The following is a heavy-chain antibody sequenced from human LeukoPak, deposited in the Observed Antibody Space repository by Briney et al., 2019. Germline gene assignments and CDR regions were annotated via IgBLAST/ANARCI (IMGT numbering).Heavy chain of an antibody. J-gene: IGHJ5*02. CDR2: IRSKAYGGTT. V-gene: IGHV3-49*04. CDR3: TRAKGGYSSGWYWFDP. D-gene: IGHD6-19*01. Sequence: GRSLRLSCTASGFTFGDYAMSWVRQAPGKGLEWVGFIRSKAYGGTTEYAASVKGRFTISRDDSKSIAYLQMNNLKTEDTAVYYCTRAKGGYSSGWYWFDPWGQGTLVTVSS. CDR1: GFTFGDYA.